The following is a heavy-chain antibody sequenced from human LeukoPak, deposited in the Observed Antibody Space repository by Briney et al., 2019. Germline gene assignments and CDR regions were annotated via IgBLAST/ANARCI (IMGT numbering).Heavy chain of an antibody. CDR1: GGSISSSSYY. D-gene: IGHD6-19*01. Sequence: SETLSLICTVSGGSISSSSYYWGWIRQPPGRGLEWIGSIYYSENTYYNPSLKSRVTISVDTSKNHFSLKLSSVTAADTAVYYCARSEQWLIPYYPDPWGQGTLVTVSS. CDR3: ARSEQWLIPYYPDP. J-gene: IGHJ5*02. V-gene: IGHV4-39*02. CDR2: IYYSENT.